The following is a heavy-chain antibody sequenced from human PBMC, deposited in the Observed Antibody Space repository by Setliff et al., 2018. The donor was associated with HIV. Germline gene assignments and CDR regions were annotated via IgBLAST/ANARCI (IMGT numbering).Heavy chain of an antibody. CDR1: GGSMSTYY. D-gene: IGHD3-16*01. V-gene: IGHV4-4*07. CDR3: ARVFPPIRGAPFGSPPGAFDI. J-gene: IGHJ3*02. CDR2: VYTSGST. Sequence: ASETLSLTCSVSGGSMSTYYWSWIRQPAGKRLEWIGRVYTSGSTIYNPSLRSRVTISVDTSKTQFSLKLNSVAAADSAVYYCARVFPPIRGAPFGSPPGAFDIWGQGTMVTVSS.